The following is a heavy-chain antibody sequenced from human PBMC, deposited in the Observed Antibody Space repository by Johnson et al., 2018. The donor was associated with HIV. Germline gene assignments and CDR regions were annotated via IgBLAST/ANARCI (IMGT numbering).Heavy chain of an antibody. Sequence: QVQLVESGGGVVQPGRSLRLSCAASGFTFSSYGMHWVRQAPGKGLEWVAVIWYDGSNKYAVDSVKGRFTIYRDNSKNQLYLQMNSLRAEDTAVYYCARDRSENAFDIWGQGTMVTVSS. V-gene: IGHV3-33*01. J-gene: IGHJ3*02. CDR2: IWYDGSNK. CDR3: ARDRSENAFDI. CDR1: GFTFSSYG.